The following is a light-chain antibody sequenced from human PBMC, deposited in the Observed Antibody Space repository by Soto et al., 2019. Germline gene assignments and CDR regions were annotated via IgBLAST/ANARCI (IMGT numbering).Light chain of an antibody. J-gene: IGKJ2*01. CDR3: QQFGDFPYT. CDR1: QSVNLNY. V-gene: IGKV3-20*01. CDR2: GQS. Sequence: EIVLTQSPATLYLSPGERATLSCRASQSVNLNYLAWYEQRPGQAPRLLIYGQSRRASGIPDRFSGGGSGTDFTLTISRLEPEDFAVYYCQQFGDFPYTFGQGTKLEIK.